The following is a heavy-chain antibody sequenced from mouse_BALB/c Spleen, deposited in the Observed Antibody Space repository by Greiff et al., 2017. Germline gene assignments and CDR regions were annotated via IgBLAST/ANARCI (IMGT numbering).Heavy chain of an antibody. J-gene: IGHJ1*01. CDR2: IWAGGST. Sequence: VMLVESGPGLVAPSPSLSITCTVSGFSLTSYGVHWVRQPPGKGLEWLGVIWAGGSTNYNSALMSSLSISKDNSTSQVFLKMNSLQTDDTAMYYCARGGNYRWDFDVWGAGTTVTVS. V-gene: IGHV2-9*02. D-gene: IGHD2-1*01. CDR3: ARGGNYRWDFDV. CDR1: GFSLTSYG.